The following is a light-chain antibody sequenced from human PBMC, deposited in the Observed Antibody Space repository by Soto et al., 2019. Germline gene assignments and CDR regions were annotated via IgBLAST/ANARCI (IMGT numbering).Light chain of an antibody. Sequence: EIVLTQSPGTLSLSPGERATLSCRASQSVANNFLAWYQQKPGQAPRLLIHGASSRATGIPDRFSGSGSGTDFTLTISRLEPEDFAVYYCQQRGGSQTWTFGHGTKVEIK. CDR3: QQRGGSQTWT. CDR2: GAS. V-gene: IGKV3-20*01. CDR1: QSVANNF. J-gene: IGKJ1*01.